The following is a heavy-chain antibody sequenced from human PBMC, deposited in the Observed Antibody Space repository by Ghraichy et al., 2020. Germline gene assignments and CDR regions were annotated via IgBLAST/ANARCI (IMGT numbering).Heavy chain of an antibody. J-gene: IGHJ4*02. CDR2: IYYSGST. D-gene: IGHD5-18*01. CDR3: ARAGGGYSYGWAFGW. CDR1: GGSISSGDYY. Sequence: SETLSLTCTVSGGSISSGDYYWSWIRQPPGKGLEWIGYIYYSGSTYYNPSLKSRVTISVDTSKNQFSLKLSSVTAADTAVYYCARAGGGYSYGWAFGWWGQGTLVTVSS. V-gene: IGHV4-30-4*01.